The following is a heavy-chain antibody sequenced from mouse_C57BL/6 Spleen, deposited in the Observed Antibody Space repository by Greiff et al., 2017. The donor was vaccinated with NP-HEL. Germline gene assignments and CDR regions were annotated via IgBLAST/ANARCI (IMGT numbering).Heavy chain of an antibody. CDR2: IDPENGDT. CDR3: TTGPRGAMDY. D-gene: IGHD3-3*01. CDR1: GFNIKDDY. V-gene: IGHV14-4*01. Sequence: EVQLQQSGAELVRPGASVKLSCTASGFNIKDDYMHWVKQRPEQGLEWIGWIDPENGDTEYASKFQGKATITADTSSNTAYLQLSSLTSEDTAVYYCTTGPRGAMDYWGQGTSVTVSS. J-gene: IGHJ4*01.